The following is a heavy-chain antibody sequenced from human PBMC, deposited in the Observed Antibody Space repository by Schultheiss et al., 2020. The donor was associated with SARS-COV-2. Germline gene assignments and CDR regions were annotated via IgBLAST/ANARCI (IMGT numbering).Heavy chain of an antibody. Sequence: GGSLRLSCAASGFTFSSYAMSWVRQAPGKGLEWVSAISGSGGSTYYADSVKGRFTISRDNAKNSLYLQMNSLRVEDTAVYYCARSAGGSFYYGMDVWGQGTTVTVSS. J-gene: IGHJ6*02. CDR3: ARSAGGSFYYGMDV. CDR2: ISGSGGST. D-gene: IGHD1-26*01. V-gene: IGHV3-23*01. CDR1: GFTFSSYA.